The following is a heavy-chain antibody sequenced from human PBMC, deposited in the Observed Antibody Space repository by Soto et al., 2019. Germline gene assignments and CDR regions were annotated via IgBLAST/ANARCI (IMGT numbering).Heavy chain of an antibody. Sequence: QVQLDQSGAEVKKPGSSVKVSCKASGGAFGTFAISWVRQAPGQGLEWMGGIIPIYGRAHYAQIFKDRVTISADASTDTPYMELTSLTSAVTAVYYCASQDPPRDRYCSSYSCYDGWFESWGQGTLVTVST. J-gene: IGHJ5*01. CDR1: GGAFGTFA. V-gene: IGHV1-69*01. D-gene: IGHD2-2*01. CDR3: ASQDPPRDRYCSSYSCYDGWFES. CDR2: IIPIYGRA.